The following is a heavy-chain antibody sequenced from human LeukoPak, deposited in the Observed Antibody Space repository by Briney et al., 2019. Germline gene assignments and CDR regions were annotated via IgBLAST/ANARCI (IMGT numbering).Heavy chain of an antibody. J-gene: IGHJ6*02. Sequence: KAGGSLRLSCAASGFTFSTYAMSWVRQAPGKGLEWVSAISGSGGSTFYADSVKGRFTISRDNSKNTLYLQMNSLRAEDTAVYYCAKDGGRLPYYGMDVWGQGTTVTVSS. CDR1: GFTFSTYA. V-gene: IGHV3-23*01. D-gene: IGHD6-19*01. CDR2: ISGSGGST. CDR3: AKDGGRLPYYGMDV.